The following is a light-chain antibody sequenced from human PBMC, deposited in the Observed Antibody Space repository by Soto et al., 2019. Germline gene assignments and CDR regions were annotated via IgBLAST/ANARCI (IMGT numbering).Light chain of an antibody. CDR1: SSDVGDYNY. V-gene: IGLV2-14*01. J-gene: IGLJ2*01. CDR3: NSYTSSSTLMV. Sequence: QSALTQPASVSGSPGQSITISCTGTSSDVGDYNYVSWYQQHPGKAPKLRIHEVSNRPPGLSNRFSGYKSGNTASRTISGLQAKDESYYYCNSYTSSSTLMVFGGGTKLT. CDR2: EVS.